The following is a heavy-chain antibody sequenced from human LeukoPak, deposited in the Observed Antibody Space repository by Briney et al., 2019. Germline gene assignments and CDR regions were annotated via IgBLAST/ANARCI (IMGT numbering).Heavy chain of an antibody. J-gene: IGHJ6*03. Sequence: ASVKVSCKASGYTFTSYGISWVRQAPGQGLEWMGWISAYNGKTYYEQKLQGRVTITTDTTTTTAYLELRSLRSDDTAVYHCARDRQAAAGPIYMDVWGKGTTVTVSS. CDR1: GYTFTSYG. D-gene: IGHD6-13*01. V-gene: IGHV1-18*01. CDR3: ARDRQAAAGPIYMDV. CDR2: ISAYNGKT.